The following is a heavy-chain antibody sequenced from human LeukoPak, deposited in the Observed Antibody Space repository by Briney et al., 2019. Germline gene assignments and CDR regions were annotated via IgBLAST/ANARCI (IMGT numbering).Heavy chain of an antibody. Sequence: PSETLSLTCAVYGGSFSGYYWSWIRQPPGKGLEWIGEINHSGSTNYSPSLKSRVAISVDTSKNQFSLKLSSVTAADTAVYYCVRVWYYYGMDVWGQGTTVTVSS. D-gene: IGHD3-16*01. V-gene: IGHV4-34*01. CDR1: GGSFSGYY. J-gene: IGHJ6*02. CDR2: INHSGST. CDR3: VRVWYYYGMDV.